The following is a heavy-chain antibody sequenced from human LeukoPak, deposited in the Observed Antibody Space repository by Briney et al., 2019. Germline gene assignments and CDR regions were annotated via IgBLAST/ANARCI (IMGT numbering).Heavy chain of an antibody. CDR3: TGYCSGGTCDY. D-gene: IGHD2-15*01. CDR2: IRSKTDGGTT. CDR1: GFTFSNSW. J-gene: IGHJ4*02. V-gene: IGHV3-15*01. Sequence: GGSLRLSCAASGFTFSNSWMSWVRQAPGKGQEWVGRIRSKTDGGTTDYAAPVKGRFTISRDDSKNTLFLQMNSLKIEDSGVYYCTGYCSGGTCDYWGQGTLVTVSS.